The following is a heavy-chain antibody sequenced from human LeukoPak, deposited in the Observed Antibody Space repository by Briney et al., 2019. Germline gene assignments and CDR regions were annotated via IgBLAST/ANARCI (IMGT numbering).Heavy chain of an antibody. V-gene: IGHV3-23*01. J-gene: IGHJ4*01. D-gene: IGHD6-19*01. CDR3: AKDIWMAEQWLGFDC. CDR2: ISNSADNT. Sequence: GRSLRLSCTASGFTFSSYAMSWVRQAPGKGLEWVSGISNSADNTYYADSVKGRFSISRDNSKKTLYLQMNSLRAEDTAVYYCAKDIWMAEQWLGFDCWGHGTLVTVSS. CDR1: GFTFSSYA.